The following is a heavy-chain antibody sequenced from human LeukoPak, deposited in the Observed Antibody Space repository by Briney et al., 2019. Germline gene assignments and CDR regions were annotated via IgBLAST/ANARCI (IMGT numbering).Heavy chain of an antibody. V-gene: IGHV4-39*01. CDR1: GGSISSSSYY. Sequence: PSETLSLTCTVSGGSISSSSYYWGWIRQPPGKGLEWIGSIYYSGSTYYNPSLKSRVTISVDTSKNQFSLRLSSVTAADTAVYYCARHHSLRFLGWSPPPFDYWGQGTLVTVSS. J-gene: IGHJ4*02. D-gene: IGHD3-3*01. CDR3: ARHHSLRFLGWSPPPFDY. CDR2: IYYSGST.